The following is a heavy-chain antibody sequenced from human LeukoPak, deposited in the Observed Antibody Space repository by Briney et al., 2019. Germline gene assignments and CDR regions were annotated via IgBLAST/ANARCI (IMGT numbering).Heavy chain of an antibody. CDR1: RYSFTSYW. V-gene: IGHV5-51*01. D-gene: IGHD6-19*01. J-gene: IGHJ6*02. Sequence: GESLKISCNSSRYSFTSYWIVWVRQMPGKGLEWMGSIYPGDSDTRYSPSFQGQVTISADKSISTAYLQWSSLKASDTAMYYCARRSGWYDYYYGMDVWGQGTTVTVSS. CDR2: IYPGDSDT. CDR3: ARRSGWYDYYYGMDV.